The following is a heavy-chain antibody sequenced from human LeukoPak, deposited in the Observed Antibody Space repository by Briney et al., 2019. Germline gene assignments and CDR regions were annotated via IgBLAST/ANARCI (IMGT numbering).Heavy chain of an antibody. J-gene: IGHJ3*02. CDR2: ISTYNGNT. Sequence: GASVKVSCKASGYTFTTYGISWVRQAPGQGLEWMGWISTYNGNTIYAQKLQGRLTMTTDTSTRTAYMELRSLRSDDTAVYYCARDWYSSSWYFVGAFDIWGQGTMVTVSS. CDR3: ARDWYSSSWYFVGAFDI. CDR1: GYTFTTYG. V-gene: IGHV1-18*01. D-gene: IGHD6-13*01.